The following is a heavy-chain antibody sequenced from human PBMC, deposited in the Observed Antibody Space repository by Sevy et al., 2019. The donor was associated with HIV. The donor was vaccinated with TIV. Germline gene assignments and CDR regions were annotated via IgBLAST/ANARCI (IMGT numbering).Heavy chain of an antibody. V-gene: IGHV4-39*01. CDR2: IYYSGST. D-gene: IGHD2-15*01. CDR1: GGSISSSSYY. Sequence: SETLSLTCTVSGGSISSSSYYWGWIRQPPGKGLEWIGSIYYSGSTYYNPSLKSRVTISVDTSKNQFSLKLSSVTAADTAVYYFARHDGSGPRGWFDPWGQGTLVTVSS. J-gene: IGHJ5*02. CDR3: ARHDGSGPRGWFDP.